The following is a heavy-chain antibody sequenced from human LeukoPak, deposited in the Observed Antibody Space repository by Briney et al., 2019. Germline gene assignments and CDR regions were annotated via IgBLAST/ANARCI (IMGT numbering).Heavy chain of an antibody. CDR2: ISENGDTI. CDR3: ASSRSFGY. CDR1: GFTFSDYY. D-gene: IGHD1-14*01. J-gene: IGHJ4*02. Sequence: GGSLRLSCAASGFTFSDYYMNWVRQAPGKGLEWVAYISENGDTIHYADSVKGRFIVSRDNARNSLHLQMNSLRAEDAAVYYCASSRSFGYWGQGTRATVSS. V-gene: IGHV3-11*04.